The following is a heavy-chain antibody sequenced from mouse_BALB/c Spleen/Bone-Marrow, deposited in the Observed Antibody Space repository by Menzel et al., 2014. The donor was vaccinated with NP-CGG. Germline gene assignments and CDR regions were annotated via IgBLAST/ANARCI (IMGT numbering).Heavy chain of an antibody. CDR3: ARGYYYGSSHYWYFDV. Sequence: EVKLMESGGGLVQPGGSRKLSCVASGFTFSSFGMHWVRQAPEKGLEWVAYISSGSSSTYYADTLKGRFTISRDNPKNPLFLQMSSLRSEDTAMYYCARGYYYGSSHYWYFDVWGAGTPVTGSS. J-gene: IGHJ1*01. D-gene: IGHD1-1*01. V-gene: IGHV5-17*02. CDR1: GFTFSSFG. CDR2: ISSGSSST.